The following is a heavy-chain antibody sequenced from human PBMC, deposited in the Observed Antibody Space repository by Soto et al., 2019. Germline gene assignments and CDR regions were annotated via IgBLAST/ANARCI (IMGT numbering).Heavy chain of an antibody. CDR1: GSTFSSYA. CDR2: MSGSA. V-gene: IGHV3-23*01. D-gene: IGHD3-22*01. Sequence: GGSLRLSCAASGSTFSSYAMSWVRQAPGKGLEWVSGMSGSAYYADSVKGRFTISRDNSRSTLYLQMNSLRAEDTAVYYCAKALQRDYYDSSGYPIYLFDYWGQGTLVTVSS. CDR3: AKALQRDYYDSSGYPIYLFDY. J-gene: IGHJ4*02.